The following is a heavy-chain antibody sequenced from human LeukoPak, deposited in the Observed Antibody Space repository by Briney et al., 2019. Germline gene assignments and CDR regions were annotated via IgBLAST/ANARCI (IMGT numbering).Heavy chain of an antibody. CDR1: GFTFSGST. D-gene: IGHD3-9*01. J-gene: IGHJ4*02. V-gene: IGHV3-73*01. CDR3: TTNYDILTGYYLPDY. CDR2: IRSKANSYVT. Sequence: PGGSLKLTCATYGFTFSGSTIHWVRQVPAKGLEWIGHIRSKANSYVTIYGASVKGRFTIPRDDSKNTLYLQMNSLKTEDTAVYYCTTNYDILTGYYLPDYWGQGTLVTVSS.